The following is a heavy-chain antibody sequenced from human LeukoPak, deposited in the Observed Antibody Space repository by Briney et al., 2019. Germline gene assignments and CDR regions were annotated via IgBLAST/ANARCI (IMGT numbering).Heavy chain of an antibody. CDR3: ARVWGDAFDI. CDR2: FSYTGST. Sequence: SETLSLTCTVSGGSITTDFWSWIRQPPGKGLEWIGYFSYTGSTTYNPSLKSRATISTDTSQNRFSLKLNSVTAADTAVYYCARVWGDAFDIWGQGTMVTVSS. V-gene: IGHV4-59*01. J-gene: IGHJ3*02. D-gene: IGHD3-16*01. CDR1: GGSITTDF.